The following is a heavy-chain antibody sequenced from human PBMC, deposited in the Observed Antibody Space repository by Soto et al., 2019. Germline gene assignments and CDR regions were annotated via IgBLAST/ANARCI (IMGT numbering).Heavy chain of an antibody. CDR2: IYHSGIT. CDR1: GGSISRSNW. CDR3: ARNGGIAAAGNNYYGMDV. V-gene: IGHV4-4*02. J-gene: IGHJ6*02. Sequence: SDTLSLICAGSGGSISRSNWWSWVRQPPGKGLEWIGEIYHSGITNYNPSIKSRVTISVDKSKNQVSLKLSSVTAADTAVYYCARNGGIAAAGNNYYGMDVWGQGTTVTVSS. D-gene: IGHD6-13*01.